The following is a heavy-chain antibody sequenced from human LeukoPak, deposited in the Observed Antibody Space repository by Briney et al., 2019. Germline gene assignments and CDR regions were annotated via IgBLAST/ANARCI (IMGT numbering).Heavy chain of an antibody. V-gene: IGHV4-34*01. CDR3: ARVVGSSSSYKDY. CDR2: INHSGST. CDR1: GGSFSGYY. Sequence: PSETLSLTCAVYGGSFSGYYWSWIRQPPGKGLEWIGEINHSGSTNYNPSLKSRVTISVDKSKNQFSLKLSSVTAADTAVYYCARVVGSSSSYKDYWGQGTLVTVSS. D-gene: IGHD6-13*01. J-gene: IGHJ4*02.